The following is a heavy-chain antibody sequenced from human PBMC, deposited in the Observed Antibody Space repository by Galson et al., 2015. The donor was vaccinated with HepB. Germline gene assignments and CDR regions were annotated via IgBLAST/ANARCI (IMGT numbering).Heavy chain of an antibody. V-gene: IGHV3-15*01. Sequence: SLRLSCAASGFTFSNAWMSWVRQAPRKGLEWVGRIKSKTDGGTTDYAAPVKARFTISRDDSKNTLYLQMNSLKTEDTAVYYCTTDASSAYYYGYYYGMDVWGQGTTVTVSS. D-gene: IGHD3-22*01. CDR3: TTDASSAYYYGYYYGMDV. CDR2: IKSKTDGGTT. J-gene: IGHJ6*02. CDR1: GFTFSNAW.